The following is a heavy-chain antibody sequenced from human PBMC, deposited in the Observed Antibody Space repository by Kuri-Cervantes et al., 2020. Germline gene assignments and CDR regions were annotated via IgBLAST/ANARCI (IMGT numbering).Heavy chain of an antibody. CDR1: RFIFSSYA. J-gene: IGHJ4*02. CDR2: ISYDGSNK. D-gene: IGHD3-10*01. Sequence: GESLKISCAASRFIFSSYAMHWVRQAPGKGLEWVAVISYDGSNKYYADSVKGRFTISRDNSKNTLYLQMNSLRAEDTAVYYCARDLRGGGYYFDYWGQGTLVTVSS. CDR3: ARDLRGGGYYFDY. V-gene: IGHV3-30-3*01.